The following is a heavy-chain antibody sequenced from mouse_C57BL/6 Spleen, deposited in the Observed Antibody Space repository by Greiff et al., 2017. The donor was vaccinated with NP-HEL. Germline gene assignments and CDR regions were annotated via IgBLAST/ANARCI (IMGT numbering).Heavy chain of an antibody. D-gene: IGHD2-3*01. Sequence: VHVKQSGTVLARPGASVKMSCKTSGYTFTSYWMHWVKQRPGQGLEWIGAIYPGNSDTSYNQKFKGKAKLTAVTSASTAYMELSSLTNEDSAVYYCTRKDDGYFPFAYWGQGTLVTVSA. J-gene: IGHJ3*01. CDR3: TRKDDGYFPFAY. CDR2: IYPGNSDT. CDR1: GYTFTSYW. V-gene: IGHV1-5*01.